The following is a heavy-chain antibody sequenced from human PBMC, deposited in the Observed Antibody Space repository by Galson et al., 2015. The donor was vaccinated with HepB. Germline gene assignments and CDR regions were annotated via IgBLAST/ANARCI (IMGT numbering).Heavy chain of an antibody. D-gene: IGHD4-23*01. J-gene: IGHJ5*01. CDR3: AKDASNSWPDS. CDR1: GFTFSTYG. V-gene: IGHV3-23*01. CDR2: LDGSVANT. Sequence: SLRLSCAASGFTFSTYGMGWVRQAPGKGLEWVSTLDGSVANTYYADSVRGRFTISRDNSKKMLYLQMNSLRAEDTALYYCAKDASNSWPDSWGQGTLVTVSS.